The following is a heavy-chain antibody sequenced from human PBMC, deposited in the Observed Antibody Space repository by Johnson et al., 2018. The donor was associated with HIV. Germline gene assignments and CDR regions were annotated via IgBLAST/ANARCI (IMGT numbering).Heavy chain of an antibody. J-gene: IGHJ3*02. CDR3: ALSYSLDAFDI. D-gene: IGHD2-21*01. CDR2: IWYDGSNN. CDR1: GFTFSSYA. V-gene: IGHV3-33*08. Sequence: QVQLVESGGGVVQPGRSLRLSCAASGFTFSSYAMHWVRQAPGKGLEWVAVIWYDGSNNYYADSVKGRFTISRDDSKNSLYLQMNSLKTEDTAVYYCALSYSLDAFDIWGQGTMVTVSS.